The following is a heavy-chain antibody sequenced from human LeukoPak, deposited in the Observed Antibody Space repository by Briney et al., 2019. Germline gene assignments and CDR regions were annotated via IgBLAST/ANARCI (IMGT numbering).Heavy chain of an antibody. J-gene: IGHJ4*02. Sequence: GGSLRLSCAASGFTFSSYAMHWVRQAPGKGLEWVAVISYDGSNKYYADSVKGRFTISRDNSKNTLYLQMNSLRAEDTAVYYCAKRDYYDSSGYIYWGQGTLVTVSS. D-gene: IGHD3-22*01. CDR1: GFTFSSYA. CDR2: ISYDGSNK. V-gene: IGHV3-30-3*01. CDR3: AKRDYYDSSGYIY.